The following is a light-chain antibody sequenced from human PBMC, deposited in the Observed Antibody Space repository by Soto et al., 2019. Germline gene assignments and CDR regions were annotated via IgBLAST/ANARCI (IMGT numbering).Light chain of an antibody. CDR1: QSVSSSY. CDR3: QQYGRSPLT. Sequence: EIVLTQSPGTLSLSPGERATLSCRASQSVSSSYLAWYQQKPGQAPRLLIHGASSRATGIPDRFSGSGSGTDFTLTISRLEPEDSAVYYCQQYGRSPLTFGGGTKVEIK. J-gene: IGKJ4*01. V-gene: IGKV3-20*01. CDR2: GAS.